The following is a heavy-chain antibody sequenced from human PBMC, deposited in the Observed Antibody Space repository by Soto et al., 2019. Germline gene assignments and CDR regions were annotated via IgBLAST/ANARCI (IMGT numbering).Heavy chain of an antibody. CDR2: IYNSGST. J-gene: IGHJ5*02. CDR3: AGNRGYSYGYAPSNWFDP. D-gene: IGHD5-18*01. CDR1: GGSISSYY. Sequence: SETLSLTCTVSGGSISSYYWSWIRRPPGKGLEWIGYIYNSGSTHSNPSLQSRVAISVDTSKNQFSLKLSSVTAADTAVYYCAGNRGYSYGYAPSNWFDPWGQGTLVTVSS. V-gene: IGHV4-59*12.